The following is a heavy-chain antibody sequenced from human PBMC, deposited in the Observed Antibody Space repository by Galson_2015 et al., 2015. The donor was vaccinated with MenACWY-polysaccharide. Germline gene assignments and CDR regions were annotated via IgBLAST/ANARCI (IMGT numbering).Heavy chain of an antibody. J-gene: IGHJ5*02. CDR2: ISGSGGTT. V-gene: IGHV3-23*01. CDR1: GLTFSSYS. Sequence: SLRLSCAASGLTFSSYSMGWVRQAPGKGLEWVSVISGSGGTTYYADSVKGRFTISRDNSKNMVYLQMNSLRAEDTAIYYCAKANSGGICTSGWACWFDPWGQGSLVIVSS. D-gene: IGHD2-15*01. CDR3: AKANSGGICTSGWACWFDP.